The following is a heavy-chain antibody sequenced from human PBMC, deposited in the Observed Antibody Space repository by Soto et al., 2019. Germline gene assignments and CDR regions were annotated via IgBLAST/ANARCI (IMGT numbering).Heavy chain of an antibody. CDR1: GFTFSSYG. J-gene: IGHJ4*02. V-gene: IGHV3-33*01. Sequence: QPGGSLSLSCAASGFTFSSYGMHWVRQAPGKGLEWVAVIWYDGSNKYYADSVKGRFTISRDNSKNTLYLQMNSLRAEDTAVYYCASELGIAAAPNYPIDYWGQGT. CDR3: ASELGIAAAPNYPIDY. D-gene: IGHD6-13*01. CDR2: IWYDGSNK.